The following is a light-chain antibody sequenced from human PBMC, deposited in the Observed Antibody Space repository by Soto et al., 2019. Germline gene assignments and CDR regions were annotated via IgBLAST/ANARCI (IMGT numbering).Light chain of an antibody. Sequence: QSALTQPRSVSGSPGQSVTISCTGTSSDVGGYNYVSWYQQHPGKAPKVIIYEVSNRPSGVSNRFSGSKSGNTASLTISGLQAEDEADYYCSSYTSSATLVFGGGTKLTVL. CDR1: SSDVGGYNY. CDR2: EVS. J-gene: IGLJ3*02. CDR3: SSYTSSATLV. V-gene: IGLV2-14*01.